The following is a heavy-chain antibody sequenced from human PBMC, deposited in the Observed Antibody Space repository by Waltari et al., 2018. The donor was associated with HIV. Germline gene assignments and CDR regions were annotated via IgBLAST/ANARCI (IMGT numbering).Heavy chain of an antibody. J-gene: IGHJ6*02. V-gene: IGHV1-69*01. CDR2: IIPIFGTA. CDR3: ARDLGGNSDYYYYYGMDV. CDR1: GGTFSSYA. Sequence: QVQLVQSGAEVKKPGSSVKVSCKASGGTFSSYAISWVRQAPGQGLEWMGGIIPIFGTANYAQKFQGRVTITADESTSTAYMELSSLRSEDTAVYYCARDLGGNSDYYYYYGMDVWGQGTTVTVSS. D-gene: IGHD2-21*02.